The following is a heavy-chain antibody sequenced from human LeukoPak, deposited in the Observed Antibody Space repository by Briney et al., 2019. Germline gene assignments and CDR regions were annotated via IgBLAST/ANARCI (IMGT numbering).Heavy chain of an antibody. Sequence: SVKVSCKASGGTFSSYAISWVRQAPGQGLEWMGRIIPIFGTANYAQKFQGRVTITTDESTSTAYMELSSLRSEDTAVYYCVRDPPDYDSSGYYYLYYFDYWGQGTLVTVSS. D-gene: IGHD3-22*01. V-gene: IGHV1-69*05. J-gene: IGHJ4*02. CDR2: IIPIFGTA. CDR1: GGTFSSYA. CDR3: VRDPPDYDSSGYYYLYYFDY.